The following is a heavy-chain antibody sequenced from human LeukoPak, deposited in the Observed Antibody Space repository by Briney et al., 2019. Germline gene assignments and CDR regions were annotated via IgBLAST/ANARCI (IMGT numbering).Heavy chain of an antibody. V-gene: IGHV3-21*01. CDR1: GFTFSSYS. CDR3: AKDSIYGGWGNAFDI. D-gene: IGHD3-16*01. CDR2: ISSSSSYI. Sequence: PGGSLRLSCAASGFTFSSYSMNWVRQAPGKGLEWVSSISSSSSYIYYADSVKGRFTISRDNAKNSLYLQMNSLRVEDAAIYYCAKDSIYGGWGNAFDIWGQGTMVTVSS. J-gene: IGHJ3*02.